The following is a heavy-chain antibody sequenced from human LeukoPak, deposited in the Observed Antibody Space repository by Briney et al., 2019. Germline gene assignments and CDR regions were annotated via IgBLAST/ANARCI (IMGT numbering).Heavy chain of an antibody. CDR1: GFNFSIYW. V-gene: IGHV3-7*01. D-gene: IGHD3-10*01. CDR2: LNKDGSGK. CDR3: ARSGEFLAMPSDI. J-gene: IGHJ3*02. Sequence: GGSLRLSCAASGFNFSIYWMSWVRQAPGKGLEWVANLNKDGSGKYYVDSVKGRFTISRDNAKNSLYLQMNSPRAEDTAVYCCARSGEFLAMPSDIWGQGTMVTVSS.